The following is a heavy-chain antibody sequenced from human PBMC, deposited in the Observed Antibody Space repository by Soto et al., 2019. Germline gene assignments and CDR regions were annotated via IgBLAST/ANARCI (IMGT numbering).Heavy chain of an antibody. Sequence: QVQLVQSGSEVKKPGSSVKVSCKASGGTFSSYAISWVRQAPGQGLEWMGGIIPIFGTANYAQKFQGRITITADESTSTAYMELSSLRSEDTAVYYCASGITDYYDSSGYYYGDYSYGMDVWGQGTTVTVSS. CDR1: GGTFSSYA. D-gene: IGHD3-22*01. CDR3: ASGITDYYDSSGYYYGDYSYGMDV. V-gene: IGHV1-69*01. J-gene: IGHJ6*02. CDR2: IIPIFGTA.